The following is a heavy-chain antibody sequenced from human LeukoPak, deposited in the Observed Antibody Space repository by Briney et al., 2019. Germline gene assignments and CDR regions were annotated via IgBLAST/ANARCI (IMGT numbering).Heavy chain of an antibody. CDR3: VHSICSYDPSGYYPFDY. V-gene: IGHV1-8*01. Sequence: ASVKVSCKPSGYTFTSYDINWVRQATGQGLEWVGWMNPGSGNTGYAQKLEGRVTMARNTAINTAYMELSSLRTEDTAVYYCVHSICSYDPSGYYPFDYWGQGTLVTVSS. CDR2: MNPGSGNT. J-gene: IGHJ4*02. CDR1: GYTFTSYD. D-gene: IGHD3-22*01.